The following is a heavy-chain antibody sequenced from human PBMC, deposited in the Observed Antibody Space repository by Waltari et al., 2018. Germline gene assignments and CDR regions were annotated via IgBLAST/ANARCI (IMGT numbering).Heavy chain of an antibody. CDR1: GFTFSSNF. CDR3: ATGRYRFFDY. D-gene: IGHD1-26*01. CDR2: NYNDGTT. Sequence: EVQLVESGGGSIQPGGSLRLSCGASGFTFSSNFMSWVRQAPGKGLEWVSINYNDGTTYYGDSVKGRFTIYRDNSKSTMYLQMNTLRTEDTAVYYCATGRYRFFDYWGQGTLVTASS. J-gene: IGHJ4*02. V-gene: IGHV3-53*01.